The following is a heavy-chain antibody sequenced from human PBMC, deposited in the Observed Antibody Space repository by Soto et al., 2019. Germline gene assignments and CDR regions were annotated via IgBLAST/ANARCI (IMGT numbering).Heavy chain of an antibody. CDR3: AKDPSYYDFWSGPGGWFDL. V-gene: IGHV3-23*01. J-gene: IGHJ5*02. CDR1: GFTFSSFA. D-gene: IGHD3-3*01. CDR2: ISGSGEST. Sequence: GGSLRLSCAASGFTFSSFAMSWVRQAPGKGLEWVSSISGSGESTYYADSVKGRFTISRDSSKNTLYLQLNSLRAEDTALYYCAKDPSYYDFWSGPGGWFDLWGQGTLVTVSS.